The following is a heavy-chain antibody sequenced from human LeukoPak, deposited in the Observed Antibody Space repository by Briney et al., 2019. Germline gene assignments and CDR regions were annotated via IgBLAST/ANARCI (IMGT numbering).Heavy chain of an antibody. V-gene: IGHV3-30*02. CDR3: AKGGEQLVYTPYFDY. Sequence: GGSLRLSCAASGFTFNSYGMHWVRQAPGKGLEWVAFIRYDGSNKYYADSVKGRFTISRDNSKNTLYLQMNSLRAEDTAVYYCAKGGEQLVYTPYFDYWGQGTLVTVSS. D-gene: IGHD6-6*01. CDR2: IRYDGSNK. CDR1: GFTFNSYG. J-gene: IGHJ4*02.